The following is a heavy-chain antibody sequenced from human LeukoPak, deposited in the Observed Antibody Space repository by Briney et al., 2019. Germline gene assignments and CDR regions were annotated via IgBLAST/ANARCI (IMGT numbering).Heavy chain of an antibody. CDR3: ARDRSGQGDYVDL. CDR2: ISSSSSYI. CDR1: GFTFSSYS. V-gene: IGHV3-21*01. J-gene: IGHJ4*02. D-gene: IGHD2-15*01. Sequence: GGSLRLSCAASGFTFSSYSMNWVRQAPGKGLEWVSSISSSSSYIYYADSVKGRLTISRDDAKNSLYLQMNSLRAEDTAVYYCARDRSGQGDYVDLWGQGTLVTVSS.